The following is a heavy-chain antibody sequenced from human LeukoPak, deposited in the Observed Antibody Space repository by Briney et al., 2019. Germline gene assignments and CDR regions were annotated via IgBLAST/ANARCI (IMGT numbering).Heavy chain of an antibody. V-gene: IGHV4-34*01. D-gene: IGHD6-13*01. CDR2: INHSGST. CDR3: ARFSIAAAGIDY. Sequence: ETLXLTCAVYGGSFSGYYWSWIRQPPGKGLEWIGEINHSGSTNYNPSLKSRVTISVETSKNQFSLKLSSVTAADTAVYYCARFSIAAAGIDYWGQGTLVTVSS. J-gene: IGHJ4*02. CDR1: GGSFSGYY.